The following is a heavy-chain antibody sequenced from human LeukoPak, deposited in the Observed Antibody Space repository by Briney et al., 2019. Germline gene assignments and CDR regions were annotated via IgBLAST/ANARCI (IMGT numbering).Heavy chain of an antibody. J-gene: IGHJ4*02. CDR1: GDSVSSNIAT. D-gene: IGHD1-26*01. Sequence: SQTLSLTCAISGDSVSSNIATWNWIRQSPSRGLEWLGRTYYRSKWYYHYAVSMKSRITVNPDTSKNQFSLQLNSVTPEDTAVYYCARTRDLGPDYWGQGTLVTVSS. CDR3: ARTRDLGPDY. V-gene: IGHV6-1*01. CDR2: TYYRSKWYY.